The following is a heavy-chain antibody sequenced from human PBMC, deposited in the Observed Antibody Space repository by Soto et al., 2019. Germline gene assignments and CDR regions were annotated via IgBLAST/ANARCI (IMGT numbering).Heavy chain of an antibody. Sequence: ASVKVSCKASGYTFTGYFIHWMRQVPGQGFEWMGRVNPNTGGADLTQKFQGRVTMTRDTSINTAYMELTGLTSDDTAIYYCARARSGRWLLPLFDSWGQGTPVTVSS. CDR2: VNPNTGGA. D-gene: IGHD6-13*01. V-gene: IGHV1-2*02. J-gene: IGHJ4*02. CDR1: GYTFTGYF. CDR3: ARARSGRWLLPLFDS.